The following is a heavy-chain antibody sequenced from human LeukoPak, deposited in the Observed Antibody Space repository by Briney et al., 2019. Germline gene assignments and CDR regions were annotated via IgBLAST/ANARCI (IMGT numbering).Heavy chain of an antibody. Sequence: PSETLSLTCTVSGGSISSSSYYWGWIRQPPGKGLEWIGFIYYSGSIYYNPSLKSRITISLDTSKNQFSLKLSSVTAADTAVYYCAKEDKTGTGYFDYWGQGTLVTVSS. CDR1: GGSISSSSYY. CDR2: IYYSGSI. V-gene: IGHV4-39*07. J-gene: IGHJ4*02. D-gene: IGHD1-1*01. CDR3: AKEDKTGTGYFDY.